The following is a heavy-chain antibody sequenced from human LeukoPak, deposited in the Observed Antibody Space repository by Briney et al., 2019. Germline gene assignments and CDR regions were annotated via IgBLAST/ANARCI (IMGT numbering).Heavy chain of an antibody. CDR1: GFTFSRYY. CDR3: TRVFVGDEYSSSGY. V-gene: IGHV3-74*01. CDR2: INSDGRST. D-gene: IGHD6-13*01. Sequence: GGSLRLSCAASGFTFSRYYMHWVRQAPGKGLVWVSRINSDGRSTTYADSVRGRFTVSRDSAKNTLYPQMNSLKVEDTAMYYCTRVFVGDEYSSSGYWGQGTLVTVSS. J-gene: IGHJ4*02.